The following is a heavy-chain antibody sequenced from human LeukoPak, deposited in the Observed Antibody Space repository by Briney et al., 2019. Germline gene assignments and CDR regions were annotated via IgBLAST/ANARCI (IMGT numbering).Heavy chain of an antibody. V-gene: IGHV1-8*01. Sequence: GASVKVSCKASGYTFTSYDINWVREATGQGLEWMGWMNPNSGNTGYAQKFQGRVTMTEDTSTDTAYMELSSLRSEDTAVYYCATDFGFGDAFDIWGQGTMVTVSS. CDR1: GYTFTSYD. D-gene: IGHD3-10*01. CDR3: ATDFGFGDAFDI. CDR2: MNPNSGNT. J-gene: IGHJ3*02.